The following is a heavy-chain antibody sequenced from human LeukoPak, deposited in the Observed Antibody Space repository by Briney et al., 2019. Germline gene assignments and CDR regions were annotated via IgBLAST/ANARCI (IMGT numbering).Heavy chain of an antibody. D-gene: IGHD2/OR15-2a*01. CDR2: ISYDGSNK. CDR3: ARDCNSYLDY. Sequence: GGSLRLSCAASGFTFSSYSMNWVRQAPGKGLEWVAVISYDGSNKYYADSVKGRFTISRDNSKNTLYLQMNSLRAEDTAVYYCARDCNSYLDYWGQGTLVTVSS. J-gene: IGHJ4*02. CDR1: GFTFSSYS. V-gene: IGHV3-30*03.